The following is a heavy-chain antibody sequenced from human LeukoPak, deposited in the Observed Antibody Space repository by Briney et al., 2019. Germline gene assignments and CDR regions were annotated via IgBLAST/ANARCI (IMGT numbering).Heavy chain of an antibody. J-gene: IGHJ6*02. D-gene: IGHD3-22*01. V-gene: IGHV3-7*01. CDR1: GFTFSSYS. CDR2: IKQDGSEK. CDR3: ARVGYSSGYFGCCYYYYGMDV. Sequence: PGGSLRLSCAASGFTFSSYSMNWVRQAPGKGLEWVANIKQDGSEKYYVDSVKGRFTISRDNAKNSLYLQMNSLRAEDTAVYYCARVGYSSGYFGCCYYYYGMDVWGQGTTVTVSS.